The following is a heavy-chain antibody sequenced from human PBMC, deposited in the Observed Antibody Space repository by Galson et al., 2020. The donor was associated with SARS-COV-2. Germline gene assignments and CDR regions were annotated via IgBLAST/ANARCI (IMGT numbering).Heavy chain of an antibody. CDR1: GFTLSNFW. V-gene: IGHV3-74*03. CDR2: LNSDGSRI. D-gene: IGHD1-26*01. J-gene: IGHJ6*03. Sequence: LSLTCAASGFTLSNFWMHWVRQVPGKGLEWVSRLNSDGSRITYADSVKGRFTISRDNAKNTLYLQMNSLRAEDTAVYYCARGGTGAWNYYYMDVWGKGTTVTVSS. CDR3: ARGGTGAWNYYYMDV.